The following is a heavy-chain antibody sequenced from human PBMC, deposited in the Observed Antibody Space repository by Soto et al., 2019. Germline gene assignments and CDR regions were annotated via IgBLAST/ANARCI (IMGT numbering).Heavy chain of an antibody. CDR1: GDSVSSNSAA. CDR3: ARGIQLWHRRAGTFDY. CDR2: TYYRSKWYN. J-gene: IGHJ4*02. V-gene: IGHV6-1*01. Sequence: SQTLSLTCAISGDSVSSNSAAWTWIRQSPSRGLEWLGRTYYRSKWYNDYAVSVKSRITINPDTSKNQFSLQLNSVTPEDTAVYYCARGIQLWHRRAGTFDYWGQGTLVTVSS. D-gene: IGHD5-18*01.